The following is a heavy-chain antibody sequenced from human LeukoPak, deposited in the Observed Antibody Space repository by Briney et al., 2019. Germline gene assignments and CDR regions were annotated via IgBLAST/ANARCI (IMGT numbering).Heavy chain of an antibody. V-gene: IGHV5-51*01. D-gene: IGHD3-3*01. CDR3: ARHRGTIFGMVMYNWFDP. J-gene: IGHJ5*02. Sequence: GESLKISCEASGYSFTSYWIGWVRQLPGKGLEWVALIYPVDSDTRYNPSFQGQVTISADKSINTVYLQWNSLKASDSAMYYRARHRGTIFGMVMYNWFDPWGQGTLVTVSS. CDR1: GYSFTSYW. CDR2: IYPVDSDT.